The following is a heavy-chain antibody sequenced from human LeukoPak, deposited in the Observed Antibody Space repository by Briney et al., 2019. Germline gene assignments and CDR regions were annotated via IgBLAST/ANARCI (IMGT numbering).Heavy chain of an antibody. CDR3: ARGLRYCSSTSCSRGTYYFDY. Sequence: ASVKVSCKASGYTFTSYDINWVRQATGQGLEWMGWMNPNSGNTGYAQKFQGRVTITRNTSISTAYMELSSLRSEDTAVYYCARGLRYCSSTSCSRGTYYFDYWGQGTLVTVSS. V-gene: IGHV1-8*03. CDR1: GYTFTSYD. D-gene: IGHD2-2*01. CDR2: MNPNSGNT. J-gene: IGHJ4*02.